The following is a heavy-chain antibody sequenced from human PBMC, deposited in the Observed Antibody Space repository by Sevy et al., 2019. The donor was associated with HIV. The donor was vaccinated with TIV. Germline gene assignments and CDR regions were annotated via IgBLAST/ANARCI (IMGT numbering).Heavy chain of an antibody. V-gene: IGHV1-8*02. CDR2: MNTNTGNT. J-gene: IGHJ6*02. CDR3: ARVSGLHLRYGLDV. D-gene: IGHD6-19*01. CDR1: GFNFRSYD. Sequence: ASVKVSCEASGFNFRSYDIYWVRQAPGQGLEWMGWMNTNTGNTGFAQKFQGRVTMTRNSSISTAYMELSNLRSEDTAVYYCARVSGLHLRYGLDVWGQGTTVTVSS.